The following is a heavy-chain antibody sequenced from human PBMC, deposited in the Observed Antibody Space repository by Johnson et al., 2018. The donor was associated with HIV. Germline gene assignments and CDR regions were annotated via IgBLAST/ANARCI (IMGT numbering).Heavy chain of an antibody. V-gene: IGHV3-33*06. CDR3: AKDGGSYGGAFDI. D-gene: IGHD1-26*01. CDR1: GFIFSSYG. Sequence: QVQLVESGGGVVQPGGSLRLSCAASGFIFSSYGMHWVRQAPGKGLELVAVIWYDGSNKYYADSVKGRFTISRDNSKNTLYLQMNSLRAEDTAVYYCAKDGGSYGGAFDIWGQGTMVTVSS. J-gene: IGHJ3*02. CDR2: IWYDGSNK.